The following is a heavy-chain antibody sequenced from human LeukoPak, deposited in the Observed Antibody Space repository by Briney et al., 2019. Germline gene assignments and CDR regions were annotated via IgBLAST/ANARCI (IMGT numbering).Heavy chain of an antibody. J-gene: IGHJ4*02. CDR2: IKSKTDGGTT. CDR1: GSISVTAG. Sequence: GGPLRSSGPPPGSISVTAGRGGVGRAPGKGRSGFAGIKSKTDGGTTDYAAPVKGRFTISRDDSKNTLYLQMNSLKTEDTAVYYCTTDLGSWYYFDYWGQGTLVTVSS. CDR3: TTDLGSWYYFDY. D-gene: IGHD6-13*01. V-gene: IGHV3-15*01.